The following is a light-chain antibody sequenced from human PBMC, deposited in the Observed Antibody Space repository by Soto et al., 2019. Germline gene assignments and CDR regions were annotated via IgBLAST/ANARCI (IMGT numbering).Light chain of an antibody. J-gene: IGKJ1*01. CDR2: GAS. Sequence: EINLTQSPATLSVSLGDRVTLSCRASQSVTYNLAWYQQRPGQAPRLLIYGASTRATGIPPRFSGRGSGTEFTLTISRLEPEDFAVYYCQQYGDSPRTFGQGTKVDIK. CDR1: QSVTYN. CDR3: QQYGDSPRT. V-gene: IGKV3-15*01.